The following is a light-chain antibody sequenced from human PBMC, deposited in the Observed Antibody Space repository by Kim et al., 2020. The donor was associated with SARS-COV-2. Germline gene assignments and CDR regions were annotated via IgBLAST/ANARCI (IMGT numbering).Light chain of an antibody. CDR1: QSVSSSY. CDR2: GEY. Sequence: ERANLSCRASQSVSSSYLAWYQQKPGQAPRILIYGEYSRSTGIQDRFSGSGSGTDFTFTISRLEPEDFEVYFCQQYGSSPWTFDQGTKVGIK. J-gene: IGKJ1*01. CDR3: QQYGSSPWT. V-gene: IGKV3-20*01.